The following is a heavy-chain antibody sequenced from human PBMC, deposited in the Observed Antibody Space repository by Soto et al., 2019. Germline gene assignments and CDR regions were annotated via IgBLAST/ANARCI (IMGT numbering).Heavy chain of an antibody. CDR3: ATAAYSTSWYDF. V-gene: IGHV1-46*01. CDR2: INPSGGST. Sequence: QVQLVQSGAEVKKPGASVKLSCKSSEYTFTGYYIHWVRQAPGQGLEWMGLINPSGGSTSYAQKFQGRVNMTRDTSTSTVYMELSRLRSEDTAVYYCATAAYSTSWYDFWGQGTLVTVSS. CDR1: EYTFTGYY. J-gene: IGHJ5*01. D-gene: IGHD6-13*01.